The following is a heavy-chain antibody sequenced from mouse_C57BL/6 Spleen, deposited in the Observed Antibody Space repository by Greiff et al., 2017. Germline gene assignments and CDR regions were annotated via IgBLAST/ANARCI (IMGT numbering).Heavy chain of an antibody. J-gene: IGHJ4*01. CDR1: GYTFTEYT. CDR3: ARHLYDGYIYYYAMDY. Sequence: VKLMESGAELVKPGASVKLSCKASGYTFTEYTIHWVKQRSGQGLEWIGWFYPGSGSIKYNEKFKDKATLTADKSSSTVYMELSRLTSEDSAVYFCARHLYDGYIYYYAMDYWGQGTSVTVSS. V-gene: IGHV1-62-2*01. CDR2: FYPGSGSI. D-gene: IGHD2-3*01.